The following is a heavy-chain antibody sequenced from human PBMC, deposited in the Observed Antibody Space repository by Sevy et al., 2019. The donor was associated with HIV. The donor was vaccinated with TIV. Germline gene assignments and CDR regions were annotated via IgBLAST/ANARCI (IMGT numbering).Heavy chain of an antibody. CDR1: GFTFSIYA. V-gene: IGHV3-23*01. CDR2: FGGSGAGT. D-gene: IGHD1-26*01. CDR3: ASHDWSYPRHYFDF. J-gene: IGHJ4*02. Sequence: GGCLRLSCAASGFTFSIYAVSWVRQAPGKGLEWVSAFGGSGAGTYYADFVKGRFTISRDDSKNTVYLQMNNLRAEDTAVYYCASHDWSYPRHYFDFWGQGTTVTVSS.